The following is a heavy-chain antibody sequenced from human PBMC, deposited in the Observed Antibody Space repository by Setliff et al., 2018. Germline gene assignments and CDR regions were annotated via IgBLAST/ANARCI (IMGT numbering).Heavy chain of an antibody. CDR2: IYYSGST. Sequence: KPSETLSLTCTVSGGSVSSGSYYWSWIRQPPGKGLEWIGYIYYSGSTNYNPSLKSRVTISVDTSKNQFSLKLSSVTAADTAVYYCARGETSSGWYIYYYYMDVWGKGTTVTVSS. CDR1: GGSVSSGSYY. D-gene: IGHD6-19*01. V-gene: IGHV4-61*01. CDR3: ARGETSSGWYIYYYYMDV. J-gene: IGHJ6*03.